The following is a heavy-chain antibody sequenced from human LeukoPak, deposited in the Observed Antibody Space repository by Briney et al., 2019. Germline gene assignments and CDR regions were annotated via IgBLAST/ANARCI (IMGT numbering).Heavy chain of an antibody. CDR2: IDARSGIT. CDR1: GFTFTIFG. V-gene: IGHV3-48*01. J-gene: IGHJ3*02. CDR3: ARTYDFGRGPPGDAFDN. D-gene: IGHD3-3*01. Sequence: GRSLRLSCAASGFTFTIFGLDWVRQAPGKVPEWVSYIDARSGITYYADSVQGRFTISRDNAQESVFLQMNSLRADDTTVYYCARTYDFGRGPPGDAFDNWGPGTLVTVSS.